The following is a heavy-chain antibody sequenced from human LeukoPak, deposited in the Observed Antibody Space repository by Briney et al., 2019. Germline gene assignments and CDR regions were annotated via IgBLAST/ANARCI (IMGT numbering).Heavy chain of an antibody. D-gene: IGHD3-22*01. Sequence: GGSLRLSCAASGFTFSSYGMHWVRQAPGKGLEWVAVIWYVGSNKYYADSVKGRFTISRDNSKNTLYLQMNSLRAEDTAVYYCAKGRPEAYYYDSSGYPFDYWGQGTLVTVSS. CDR2: IWYVGSNK. V-gene: IGHV3-33*06. CDR1: GFTFSSYG. J-gene: IGHJ4*02. CDR3: AKGRPEAYYYDSSGYPFDY.